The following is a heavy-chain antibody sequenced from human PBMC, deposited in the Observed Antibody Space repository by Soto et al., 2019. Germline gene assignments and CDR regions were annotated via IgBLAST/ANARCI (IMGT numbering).Heavy chain of an antibody. CDR3: ARGGLGLQYNVLSHYYYGMDV. CDR2: MNPNSGNT. Sequence: ASVKVSCTASGYTFTGYDINWVRQATGQGLEWMGWMNPNSGNTGYAQKFQGRVTMTRNTSISTAYMELSSLRSEDTAVYYCARGGLGLQYNVLSHYYYGMDVWGQGTTVTVS. CDR1: GYTFTGYD. J-gene: IGHJ6*02. V-gene: IGHV1-8*01. D-gene: IGHD3-16*01.